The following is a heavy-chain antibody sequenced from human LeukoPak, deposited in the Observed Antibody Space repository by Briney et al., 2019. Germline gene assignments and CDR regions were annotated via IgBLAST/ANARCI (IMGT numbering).Heavy chain of an antibody. CDR1: GFTFSSYA. CDR2: IRGSGGST. J-gene: IGHJ4*02. CDR3: AKESGDDSSGYYEVFDY. V-gene: IGHV3-23*01. Sequence: GGSLRLSCAASGFTFSSYAMSWVRQAPGKGLEWVSAIRGSGGSTYYADSVKGRFTISRDNSKNTLYLQMNSLRAEDTAVYYCAKESGDDSSGYYEVFDYWGQGTLVTVSS. D-gene: IGHD3-22*01.